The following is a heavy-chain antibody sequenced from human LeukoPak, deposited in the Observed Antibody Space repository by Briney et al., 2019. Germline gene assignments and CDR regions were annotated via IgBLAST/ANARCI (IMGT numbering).Heavy chain of an antibody. CDR1: GGSISSYY. CDR2: IYYSGST. D-gene: IGHD5-12*01. Sequence: SETLSLTCTVSGGSISSYYWSWIRQPPGKGLEWIGYIYYSGSTNYNPSLKSRVTISVDTSKNQFSLRLSSVTAADTAVYYCAKLSRGYSGYDPYRADYWGQGTLVTVSS. V-gene: IGHV4-59*08. J-gene: IGHJ4*02. CDR3: AKLSRGYSGYDPYRADY.